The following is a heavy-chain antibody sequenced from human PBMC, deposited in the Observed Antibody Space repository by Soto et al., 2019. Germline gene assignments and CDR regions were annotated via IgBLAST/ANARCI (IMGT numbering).Heavy chain of an antibody. CDR2: ISSSSSTI. V-gene: IGHV3-48*01. Sequence: GGSLRLSCAASGFTFSSYSMNWVRQAPGKGLEWVSYISSSSSTIYYADSVKGRFTISRDNAKNSLYLQMNSLRAEDTAVYYCARRLGYCSGGSCGHYMDVWGKGTTVTVSS. CDR3: ARRLGYCSGGSCGHYMDV. CDR1: GFTFSSYS. J-gene: IGHJ6*03. D-gene: IGHD2-15*01.